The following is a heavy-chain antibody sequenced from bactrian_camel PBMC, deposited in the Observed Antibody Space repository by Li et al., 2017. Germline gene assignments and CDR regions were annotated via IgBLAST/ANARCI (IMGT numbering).Heavy chain of an antibody. CDR1: KLTYSAIC. D-gene: IGHD3*01. CDR2: IYTGDGTT. J-gene: IGHJ7*01. V-gene: IGHV3S54*01. Sequence: HVQLVESGGGSVQTGGSLALSCVAAKLTYSAICMGWFRQISGKEREAVAGIYTGDGTTWYSDSVKGRFTIAQENGGNTVTMQMNSLKPEDTAMYYCAGSGYRSFRLLVGGLVGLEYGMDYWGNGTQVTVS.